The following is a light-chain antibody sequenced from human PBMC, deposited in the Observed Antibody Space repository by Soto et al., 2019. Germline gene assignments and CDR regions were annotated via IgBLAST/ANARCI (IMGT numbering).Light chain of an antibody. Sequence: DIQMTQSPSTLSGSVGDRVTITCRASQTISSWLAWYQQKPGKAPKLLIYKASTLESGVPPRFSGSGFGTEFTLTISSLQPEDVATYYCQKYNSAWWTFGQGTKVDIK. J-gene: IGKJ1*01. V-gene: IGKV1-5*03. CDR2: KAS. CDR3: QKYNSAWWT. CDR1: QTISSW.